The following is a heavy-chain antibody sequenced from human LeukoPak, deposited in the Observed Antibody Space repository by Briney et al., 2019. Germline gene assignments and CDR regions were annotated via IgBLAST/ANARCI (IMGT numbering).Heavy chain of an antibody. CDR1: GYTFTSYY. CDR2: INPSDHNP. CDR3: ARTWATTYYYGSGTYFDF. D-gene: IGHD3-10*01. Sequence: ASVKVSCKASGYTFTSYYMHWVRQAPGQGLEWMGIINPSDHNPTYAQKFQGRVTMTRDTSTGTVYMELSSLRSEDTALYYCARTWATTYYYGSGTYFDFWGQGTLVTVSS. J-gene: IGHJ4*02. V-gene: IGHV1-46*01.